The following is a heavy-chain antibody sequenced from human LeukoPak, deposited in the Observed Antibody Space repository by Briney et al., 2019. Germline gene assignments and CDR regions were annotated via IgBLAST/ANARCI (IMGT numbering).Heavy chain of an antibody. V-gene: IGHV3-48*04. CDR3: VRVSRSNIRGVRIDY. D-gene: IGHD3-10*01. J-gene: IGHJ4*02. Sequence: PGGSLRLSCAASGFTFSSYSMNWVRQAPGKGLEWVSYISSSSSTIYYADSVKGRFTISRDNAKNSLYLQMNSLRAEDTAVYYCVRVSRSNIRGVRIDYWGQGTLVTVSS. CDR2: ISSSSSTI. CDR1: GFTFSSYS.